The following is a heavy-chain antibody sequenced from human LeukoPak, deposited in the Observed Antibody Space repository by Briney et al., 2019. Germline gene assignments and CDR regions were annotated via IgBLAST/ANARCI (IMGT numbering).Heavy chain of an antibody. V-gene: IGHV3-30-3*01. J-gene: IGHJ4*02. CDR2: ISYDGSNK. CDR1: GFTFSSYA. CDR3: ASDREDTANLHYFDY. D-gene: IGHD5-18*01. Sequence: PGRSLRLSCAASGFTFSSYAMHWVRQAPGKGLEWVAVISYDGSNKYYADSVKGRLTISRDNSKNTLYLQMNSLRVEDTAVYYCASDREDTANLHYFDYWGQGTLVTVSS.